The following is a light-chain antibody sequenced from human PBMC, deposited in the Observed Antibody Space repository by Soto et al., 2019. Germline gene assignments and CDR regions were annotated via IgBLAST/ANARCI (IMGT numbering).Light chain of an antibody. Sequence: QPVLTQPPSASGTPGQRVTISCSGSSSNIGSNAVTWYQQLPGTAPTLLIYSNTQRPSGVPDRFSGSKSGTSASLAISGLQSEDEADYYCAAWHDSLNGPVFGGGTKLTVL. CDR3: AAWHDSLNGPV. CDR1: SSNIGSNA. CDR2: SNT. V-gene: IGLV1-44*01. J-gene: IGLJ3*02.